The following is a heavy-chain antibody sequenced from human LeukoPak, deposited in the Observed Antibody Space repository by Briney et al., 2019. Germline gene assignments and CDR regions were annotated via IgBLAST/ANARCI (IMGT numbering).Heavy chain of an antibody. CDR1: GFSDKTNF. J-gene: IGHJ4*02. V-gene: IGHV3-7*01. CDR3: GGFGYEAGVDL. CDR2: IKPDGSET. D-gene: IGHD2-2*03. Sequence: GGSLRLACAISGFSDKTNFMFWVRQAPGKGPEWVANIKPDGSETYYVDAVKGRFTISRDNTKNLLYLQMNNLRGEDAAVYHCGGFGYEAGVDLWGQGTLVTVSS.